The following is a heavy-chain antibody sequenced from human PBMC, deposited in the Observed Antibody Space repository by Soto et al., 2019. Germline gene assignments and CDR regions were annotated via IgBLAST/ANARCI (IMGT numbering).Heavy chain of an antibody. V-gene: IGHV3-23*01. Sequence: GGSLRLSCAASGFTFSNYVMSWVRQVPGKGLEWVSSISGSGDNTYYADSVKGRFTISRDNSKNTLYLQMNSLRAEDTAVYYCARAKGIAALPFDYWGQGTLVTVSS. CDR2: ISGSGDNT. D-gene: IGHD6-13*01. CDR3: ARAKGIAALPFDY. CDR1: GFTFSNYV. J-gene: IGHJ4*02.